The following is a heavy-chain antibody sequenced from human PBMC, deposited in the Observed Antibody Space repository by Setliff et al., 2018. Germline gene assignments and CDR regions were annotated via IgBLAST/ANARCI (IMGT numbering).Heavy chain of an antibody. J-gene: IGHJ6*02. CDR1: GGAFSSYA. Sequence: ASVKVSCKASGGAFSSYAISWVRQAPGQGLEWMGGIIPIFGTANYAQKFQGRVTITTDESTSTAYMELSSLRSEDTAVYYCARGYSGYDNPWTDYYGMDVWGQGTTVTVSS. CDR2: IIPIFGTA. D-gene: IGHD5-12*01. V-gene: IGHV1-69*05. CDR3: ARGYSGYDNPWTDYYGMDV.